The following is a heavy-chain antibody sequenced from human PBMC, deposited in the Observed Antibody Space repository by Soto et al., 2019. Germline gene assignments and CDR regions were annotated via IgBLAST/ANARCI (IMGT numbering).Heavy chain of an antibody. Sequence: SETLSLTCTVSGGSISSYYWSWIRQPPGKGLEWIGYIYYSGSTNYNPSLKSRVTISVDTSKNQFSLKLSSVTAADTAVYYCARQGGHGWFDPWGQGTLVTVSS. J-gene: IGHJ5*02. V-gene: IGHV4-59*08. CDR1: GGSISSYY. D-gene: IGHD2-15*01. CDR2: IYYSGST. CDR3: ARQGGHGWFDP.